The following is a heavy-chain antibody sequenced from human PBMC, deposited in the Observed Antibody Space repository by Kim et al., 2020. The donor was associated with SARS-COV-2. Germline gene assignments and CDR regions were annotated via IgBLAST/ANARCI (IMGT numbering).Heavy chain of an antibody. CDR1: GYAFTDYH. V-gene: IGHV1-2*02. CDR3: TSQITGTYFEY. CDR2: IHPKSGDT. J-gene: IGHJ4*02. D-gene: IGHD1-1*01. Sequence: ASVKVSCKASGYAFTDYHLHWVRQAPGKGLEWMGWIHPKSGDTNYARKFQGRVTKTRDTSISTVYMELTSLRSDDTAVFYCTSQITGTYFEYWGQGTLVTVS.